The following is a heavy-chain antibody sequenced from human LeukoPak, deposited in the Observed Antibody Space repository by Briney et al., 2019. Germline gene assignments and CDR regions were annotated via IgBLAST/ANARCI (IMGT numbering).Heavy chain of an antibody. CDR3: ARLDYYDSSGYYDLYAFDI. CDR1: GGSISSSSYY. D-gene: IGHD3-22*01. CDR2: IYYSGST. J-gene: IGHJ3*02. Sequence: MSSETLSLTCTVSGGSISSSSYYWGWIRQPPRKGLEWIGSIYYSGSTYYNPSLKSRVTISVDTSKNQFSLKLSSVTAADTAVYYCARLDYYDSSGYYDLYAFDIWGQGTMVTVSS. V-gene: IGHV4-39*07.